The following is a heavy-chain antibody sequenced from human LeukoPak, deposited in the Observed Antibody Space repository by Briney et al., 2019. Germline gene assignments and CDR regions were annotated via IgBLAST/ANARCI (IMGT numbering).Heavy chain of an antibody. CDR3: ARENDRYGRIDY. CDR1: GGSISRYY. Sequence: SETLSLTCAVSGGSISRYYWSWVRQPPGKGLEWIGYVSYSGSTDYNPSLKSRVIISIDTSKTQFSLRLSSVTAADTAVYYCARENDRYGRIDYWGQGTQVTVSS. CDR2: VSYSGST. J-gene: IGHJ4*02. D-gene: IGHD5-18*01. V-gene: IGHV4-59*01.